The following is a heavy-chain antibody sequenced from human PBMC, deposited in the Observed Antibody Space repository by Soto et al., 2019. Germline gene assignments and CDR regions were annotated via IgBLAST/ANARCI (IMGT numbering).Heavy chain of an antibody. CDR1: GFTFSSYS. J-gene: IGHJ4*02. Sequence: EAQLVESGGGLVQPGGSLRLSCAASGFTFSSYSMNWVRQAPGKGLEWISYISSSSSSIYYADSVQGRFTISRDNAKNSLYLQMNSLSDEDTAVYYCARDSLPGWHFDYWGQGTLVTVSS. CDR2: ISSSSSSI. D-gene: IGHD6-19*01. CDR3: ARDSLPGWHFDY. V-gene: IGHV3-48*02.